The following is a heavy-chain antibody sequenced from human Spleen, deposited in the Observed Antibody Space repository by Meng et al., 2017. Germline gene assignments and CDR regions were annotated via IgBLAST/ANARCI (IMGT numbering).Heavy chain of an antibody. CDR3: AREWNSDFDY. Sequence: QVQLVESGAGVKKPGASVKVSCKASGYTFTSYAMHWVRQAPGQRLEWMGWINAGNGNTKYSQKFQGRVTITRDTSASTAYMELSSLRSEDTAVYYCAREWNSDFDYWGQGTLVTVSS. D-gene: IGHD1-7*01. J-gene: IGHJ4*02. CDR1: GYTFTSYA. V-gene: IGHV1-3*01. CDR2: INAGNGNT.